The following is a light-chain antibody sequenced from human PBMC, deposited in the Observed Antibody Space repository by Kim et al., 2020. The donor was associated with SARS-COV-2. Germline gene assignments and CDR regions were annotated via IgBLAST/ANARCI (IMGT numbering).Light chain of an antibody. CDR1: SSNIGSKY. J-gene: IGLJ2*01. V-gene: IGLV1-47*01. Sequence: RVTISCSGSSSNIGSKYVYWYQQLPGTAPKLLIYRNNQRPSGVPDRFSGSKSGTSASLAISGLRSEDEADYYCAAWDDSLSGPVVFGGGTQLTVL. CDR2: RNN. CDR3: AAWDDSLSGPVV.